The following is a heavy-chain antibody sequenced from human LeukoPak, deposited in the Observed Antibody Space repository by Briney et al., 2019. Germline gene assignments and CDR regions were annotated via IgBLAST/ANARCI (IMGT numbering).Heavy chain of an antibody. Sequence: ASVKVSCKASGGTFSSYAISWVRQGPGQGLEWMGGIIPIFGTANYAQKFQGRVTITADESTSTAYMELSSLRSEDTAVYYCARDGLQYPTPYSYMDVWGKGTTVTVSS. J-gene: IGHJ6*03. CDR2: IIPIFGTA. CDR3: ARDGLQYPTPYSYMDV. CDR1: GGTFSSYA. V-gene: IGHV1-69*13. D-gene: IGHD4-11*01.